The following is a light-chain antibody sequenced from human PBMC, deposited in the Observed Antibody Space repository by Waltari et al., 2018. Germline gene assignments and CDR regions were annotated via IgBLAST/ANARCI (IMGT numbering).Light chain of an antibody. CDR1: ALPKKY. V-gene: IGLV3-10*01. CDR2: ENV. Sequence: SYDLTQPPSVSVSPGQTPRITCSGAALPKKYAYWYQQKSGQAPVQLIYENVKRPSGIPERFSGSSSGTMVTLTISGAQVEDEADYYCYSTDSSGNVQVFGGGTKLTVL. CDR3: YSTDSSGNVQV. J-gene: IGLJ2*01.